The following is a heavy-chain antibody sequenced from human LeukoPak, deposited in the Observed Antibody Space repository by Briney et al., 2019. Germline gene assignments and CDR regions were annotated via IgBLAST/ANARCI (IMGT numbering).Heavy chain of an antibody. CDR2: ISGGGGNT. D-gene: IGHD6-19*01. CDR1: GFXFSTYA. Sequence: GGSLRLSCVASGFXFSTYAISWVRQAPGKGLEWVSAISGGGGNTYYADSVKGRFTISRDNSKNTLYLQMNSLRAEDTAVYYCAKDIQWLVPRGMDVWGQGTTVTVSS. J-gene: IGHJ6*02. CDR3: AKDIQWLVPRGMDV. V-gene: IGHV3-23*01.